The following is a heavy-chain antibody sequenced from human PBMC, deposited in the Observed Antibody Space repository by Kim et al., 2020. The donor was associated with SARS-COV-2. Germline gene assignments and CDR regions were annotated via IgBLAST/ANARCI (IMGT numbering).Heavy chain of an antibody. CDR2: IYYSGST. Sequence: SETLSLTCTVSGGSVSSGNYYWSWIRQPPGKGLEWIGYIYYSGSTNYNPSLKSRVTISVDTSKNQFSLKLRSVTAADTAVYYCARDVEMATIGWLDYYYGMDGWGQGTTVTVSS. V-gene: IGHV4-61*01. CDR3: ARDVEMATIGWLDYYYGMDG. J-gene: IGHJ6*02. D-gene: IGHD5-12*01. CDR1: GGSVSSGNYY.